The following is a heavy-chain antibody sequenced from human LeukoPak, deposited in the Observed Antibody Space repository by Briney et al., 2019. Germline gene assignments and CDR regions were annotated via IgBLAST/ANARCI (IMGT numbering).Heavy chain of an antibody. D-gene: IGHD3-22*01. CDR2: ISGSGGST. J-gene: IGHJ4*02. CDR1: GFTFSSYA. V-gene: IGHV3-23*01. Sequence: PGGSLRLSCAASGFTFSSYAMSWVRQAPGKGLEWVSAISGSGGSTYYADSVKGRFTISRDNSKNTLYLQMNSLRAEDTAVYYCANGWFSNNYDREPYYFDYWGQGTLVTVSS. CDR3: ANGWFSNNYDREPYYFDY.